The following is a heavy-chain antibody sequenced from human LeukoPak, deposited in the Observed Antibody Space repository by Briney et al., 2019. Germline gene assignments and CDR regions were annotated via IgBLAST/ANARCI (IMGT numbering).Heavy chain of an antibody. CDR2: INPNSGGT. CDR1: GYTFTGYY. D-gene: IGHD5-24*01. CDR3: ARAFIPEDGYNFSFDY. V-gene: IGHV1-2*04. Sequence: ASVKVSCRASGYTFTGYYMHWVRQAPGQGLEWMGWINPNSGGTNYAQKFQGWVTMTRDTSISTAYMELSRLRSDDTAVYYCARAFIPEDGYNFSFDYWGQGTLVTVSS. J-gene: IGHJ4*02.